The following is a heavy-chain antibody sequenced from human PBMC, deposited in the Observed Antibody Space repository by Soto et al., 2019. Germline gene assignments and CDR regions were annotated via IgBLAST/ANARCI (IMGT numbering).Heavy chain of an antibody. CDR3: ARGRGYYGPGSFYYYGMDV. Sequence: SETLSLTCAVYGGSFSGYYWSWIRQPPGKGLEWIGEINHSGSTNYNPSLKSRVTISVDTSKNQFSLKLSSVTAADTAVYYCARGRGYYGPGSFYYYGMDVWGQGTTVTVSS. CDR2: INHSGST. J-gene: IGHJ6*02. V-gene: IGHV4-34*01. D-gene: IGHD3-10*01. CDR1: GGSFSGYY.